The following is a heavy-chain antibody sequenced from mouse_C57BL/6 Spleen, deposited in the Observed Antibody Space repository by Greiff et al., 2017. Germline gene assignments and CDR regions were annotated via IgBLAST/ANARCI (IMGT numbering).Heavy chain of an antibody. CDR2: INPNNGGT. CDR1: GYTFTDYN. V-gene: IGHV1-22*01. D-gene: IGHD1-1*02. Sequence: VQLQQSGPELVKPGASVKMSCKASGYTFTDYNMHWVKQSHGKSLEWIGYINPNNGGTSYNQKFKGKATLTVNKSPSTAYMELRSLTSEDSAVYYCARSGGTAWFAYWGQGTLVTVSA. J-gene: IGHJ3*01. CDR3: ARSGGTAWFAY.